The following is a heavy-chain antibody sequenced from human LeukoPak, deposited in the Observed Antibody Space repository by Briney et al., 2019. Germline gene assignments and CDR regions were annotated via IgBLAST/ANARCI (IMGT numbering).Heavy chain of an antibody. Sequence: PGGSLRLSCAVSGFTLNSNAMCWVRQAPGKGVEWVSAISRIGVTTYYADSVEGRFTISRDTSKNTLYLQMNTLRPGDTAVYYCAKEEVPNDYWGQGTLVTVSS. CDR2: ISRIGVTT. V-gene: IGHV3-23*01. D-gene: IGHD2-2*01. CDR1: GFTLNSNA. CDR3: AKEEVPNDY. J-gene: IGHJ4*02.